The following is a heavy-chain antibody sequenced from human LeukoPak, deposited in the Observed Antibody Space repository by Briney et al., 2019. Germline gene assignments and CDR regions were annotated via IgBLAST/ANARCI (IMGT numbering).Heavy chain of an antibody. CDR3: ARLTFFTYYYDSSDYKGFYFDY. V-gene: IGHV4-39*02. CDR2: IFYSGST. J-gene: IGHJ4*02. CDR1: GGSISSGTYY. Sequence: SETLSLTCAVSGGSISSGTYYWGWVRQPPGKGLEYIGTIFYSGSTYYGPSLKSRVTMSVDTSKNHFSLKLSSVTAADTAVFYCARLTFFTYYYDSSDYKGFYFDYWGQGSLVTVSS. D-gene: IGHD3-22*01.